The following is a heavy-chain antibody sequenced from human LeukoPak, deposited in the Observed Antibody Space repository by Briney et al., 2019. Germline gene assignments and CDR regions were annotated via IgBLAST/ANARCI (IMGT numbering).Heavy chain of an antibody. CDR1: GFTFDGYG. V-gene: IGHV3-20*04. D-gene: IGHD1-26*01. CDR2: INWNGGVN. J-gene: IGHJ6*03. CDR3: ASGGIYYCAAFEG. Sequence: PGGSLRLSCAGSGFTFDGYGMSWVRQAPGKGLEWVSGINWNGGVNCYADSVKGRFTISRDNAKNSLYLQMNSLRAEDTAFYYGASGGIYYCAAFEGWGNRATVTASS.